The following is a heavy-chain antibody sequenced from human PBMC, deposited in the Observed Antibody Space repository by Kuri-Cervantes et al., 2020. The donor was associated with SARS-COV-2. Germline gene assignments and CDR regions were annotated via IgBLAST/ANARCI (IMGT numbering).Heavy chain of an antibody. CDR1: GFTFGDYA. V-gene: IGHV3-30-3*02. CDR2: ISYDGSSK. J-gene: IGHJ4*02. CDR3: ARTYSGSYWGYFDY. D-gene: IGHD1-26*01. Sequence: GGSLRLSCTASGFTFGDYAMSWVRQAPGKGLEWVAVISYDGSSKYYADSVKGRFTISRDNSKNTLYLQMNSLRAEDTAVYYCARTYSGSYWGYFDYWGQGTLVTVSS.